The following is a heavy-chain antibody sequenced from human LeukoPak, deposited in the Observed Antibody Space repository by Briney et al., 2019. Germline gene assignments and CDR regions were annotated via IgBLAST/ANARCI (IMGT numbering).Heavy chain of an antibody. CDR1: GFTFSSYT. J-gene: IGHJ4*02. Sequence: GGSLRLSCVASGFTFSSYTLNWVRQAPGKGLEWVSSISSSSTYIYYADSVKGRFTISRDNAKNSLYLQMNSLRAEDTAVYYCARGITYYYDSSGYPGYWGQGTLVTVSS. CDR2: ISSSSTYI. CDR3: ARGITYYYDSSGYPGY. D-gene: IGHD3-22*01. V-gene: IGHV3-21*04.